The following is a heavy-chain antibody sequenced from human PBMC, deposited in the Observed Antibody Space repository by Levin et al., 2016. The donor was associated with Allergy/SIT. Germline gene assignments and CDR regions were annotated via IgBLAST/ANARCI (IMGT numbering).Heavy chain of an antibody. J-gene: IGHJ4*02. Sequence: SETLSLTCAVYGGSFNDHHWSWIRQPPGEGLEWIGEINDTGSTKYNPSLNGRVSISVDTSNNQFSLQVSSVTAADTAVYYCARGYYYSSGAYHPNFDWWGQGTRVTVSS. V-gene: IGHV4-34*01. CDR3: ARGYYYSSGAYHPNFDW. CDR1: GGSFNDHH. D-gene: IGHD3-10*01. CDR2: INDTGST.